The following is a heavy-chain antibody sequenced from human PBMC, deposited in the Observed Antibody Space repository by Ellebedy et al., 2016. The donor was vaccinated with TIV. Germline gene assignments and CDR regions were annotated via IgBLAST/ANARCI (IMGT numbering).Heavy chain of an antibody. D-gene: IGHD3-10*01. V-gene: IGHV3-23*01. Sequence: GESLKISCAASGFTFSSYAMSWVRQAPGKGLEWVSAISGSGGSTYYADSVKGRFTISRDNSKNTLYLQMNSLRAEDTAVYYCAKQGSGRGWFDPWGQGTLVTVSS. CDR1: GFTFSSYA. J-gene: IGHJ5*02. CDR3: AKQGSGRGWFDP. CDR2: ISGSGGST.